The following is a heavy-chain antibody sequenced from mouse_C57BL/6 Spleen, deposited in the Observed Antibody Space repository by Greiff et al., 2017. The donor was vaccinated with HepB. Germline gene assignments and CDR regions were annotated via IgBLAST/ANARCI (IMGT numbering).Heavy chain of an antibody. CDR2: IRNKANNHAT. D-gene: IGHD2-2*01. V-gene: IGHV6-6*01. CDR1: GFTFSDAW. CDR3: TRGGYPFYAMDY. J-gene: IGHJ4*01. Sequence: EVMLVESGGGLVQPGGSMKLSCAASGFTFSDAWMDWVRQSPEKGLEWVAEIRNKANNHATYYAESVKGRFTISRDDSKSSVYLQMNSLRAEDTGIYYCTRGGYPFYAMDYWGQGTSVTVSS.